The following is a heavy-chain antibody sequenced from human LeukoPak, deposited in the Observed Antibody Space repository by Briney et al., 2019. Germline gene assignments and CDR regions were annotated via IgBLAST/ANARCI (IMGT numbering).Heavy chain of an antibody. CDR3: ARVGTTVTPGWFDP. J-gene: IGHJ5*02. CDR1: GGSFSGYY. CDR2: INHSGST. D-gene: IGHD4-17*01. Sequence: SETLSLTCAVYGGSFSGYYWSWIRQPPGKGLEWIGEINHSGSTNYNPSLKSRVTISVDTSKNQFSLKLSSVTAADTAVYYCARVGTTVTPGWFDPWGQGTLVTVSS. V-gene: IGHV4-34*01.